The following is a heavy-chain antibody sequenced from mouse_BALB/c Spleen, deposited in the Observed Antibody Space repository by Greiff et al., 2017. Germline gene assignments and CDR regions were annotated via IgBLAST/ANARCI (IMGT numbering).Heavy chain of an antibody. CDR3: ARRYGSSYEAWFAY. Sequence: EVMLVESGGGLVKPGGSLKLSCAASGFTFSSYAMSWVRQTPEKRLEWVASISSGGSTYYPDSVKGRFTISRDNARNILYLQMSSLRSEDTAMYYCARRYGSSYEAWFAYWGQGTLVTVSA. J-gene: IGHJ3*01. CDR2: ISSGGST. D-gene: IGHD1-1*01. V-gene: IGHV5-6-5*01. CDR1: GFTFSSYA.